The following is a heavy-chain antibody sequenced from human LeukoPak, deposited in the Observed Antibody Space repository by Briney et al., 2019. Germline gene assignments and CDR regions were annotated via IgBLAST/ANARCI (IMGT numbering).Heavy chain of an antibody. V-gene: IGHV1-18*01. D-gene: IGHD3-22*01. CDR1: GYTLTSYG. J-gene: IGHJ3*02. Sequence: ASVKVSCKASGYTLTSYGISWVRQAPGQGLEWMGWISAYNGNTNYAQKLQGRVTMTTDTSTSTAYMELRSLRSDDTAVYYCAREYGEPGYYDSSGYYYGVAFDIWGQGTMVTVSS. CDR3: AREYGEPGYYDSSGYYYGVAFDI. CDR2: ISAYNGNT.